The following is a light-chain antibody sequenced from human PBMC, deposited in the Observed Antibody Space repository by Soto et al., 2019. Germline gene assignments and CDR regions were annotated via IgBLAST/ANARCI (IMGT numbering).Light chain of an antibody. V-gene: IGLV2-14*01. Sequence: QSVLTQPASVSGSPGQSITISCTGTITDIGAYNYVSWYQQHPGKAPKLLIYGVSSRPSGVSNRFSGSKSGNAAYLTISGLQADDEAEYYCSYHTSSITPYVFGTGTKV. CDR2: GVS. J-gene: IGLJ1*01. CDR1: ITDIGAYNY. CDR3: SYHTSSITPYV.